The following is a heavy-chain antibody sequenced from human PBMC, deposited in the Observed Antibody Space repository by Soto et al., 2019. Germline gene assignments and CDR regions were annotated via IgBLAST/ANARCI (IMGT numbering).Heavy chain of an antibody. D-gene: IGHD3-9*01. J-gene: IGHJ3*02. CDR1: GFTFSSYA. V-gene: IGHV3-23*01. CDR3: AKDQERLYFFLYRGGGDAFDI. CDR2: ISGSGGST. Sequence: PGGSLRLSCAASGFTFSSYAMSWVRQAPGKGLEWVSAISGSGGSTYYADSVKGRFTISRDNSKNTLYLQMNSLRAEDTAVYYCAKDQERLYFFLYRGGGDAFDIWCKGTMVTVSS.